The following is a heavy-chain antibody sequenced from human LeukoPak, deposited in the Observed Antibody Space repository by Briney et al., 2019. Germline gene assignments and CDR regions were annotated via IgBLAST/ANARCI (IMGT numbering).Heavy chain of an antibody. V-gene: IGHV1-69*04. CDR2: IIPILGIA. Sequence: ASVKVSCKASGGTFSSFAISWVRQAPGQGLEWMGRIIPILGIANYAQKFQGRVTITADKSTSTAYMELSSLRSEDTAVYYCARDPLLLYGPGDYWGQGTLVTVSS. CDR3: ARDPLLLYGPGDY. D-gene: IGHD3-10*01. CDR1: GGTFSSFA. J-gene: IGHJ4*02.